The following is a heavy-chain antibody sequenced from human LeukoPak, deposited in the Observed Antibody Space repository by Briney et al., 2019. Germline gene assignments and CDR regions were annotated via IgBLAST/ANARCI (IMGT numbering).Heavy chain of an antibody. CDR2: IYTSGST. CDR1: GGSISSGSYY. D-gene: IGHD2-15*01. Sequence: SETLSLTCTVSGGSISSGSYYWSWIRQPAGKGLEWIGRIYTSGSTNYNPSLKSRVTISVDTSKNQFSLKLSSVTAADTAVYYCAREVARDYYYMDVWGKGTTVTISS. J-gene: IGHJ6*03. V-gene: IGHV4-61*02. CDR3: AREVARDYYYMDV.